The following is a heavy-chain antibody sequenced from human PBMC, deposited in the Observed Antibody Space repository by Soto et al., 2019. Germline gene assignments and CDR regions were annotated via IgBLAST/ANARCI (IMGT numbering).Heavy chain of an antibody. V-gene: IGHV5-51*01. CDR1: GYSFSTYW. D-gene: IGHD3-10*01. CDR2: IYPGNSDT. CDR3: ARAPNMIRGVRGIDS. Sequence: DVQLVQSGAEMKAPGEPLKISCQGSGYSFSTYWIGWVRQMPGKGLEWMGIIYPGNSDTRYSPSFQGQVTTSADKSISTAYLQWSSLQASDTALYFCARAPNMIRGVRGIDSWGQGTLVTVSS. J-gene: IGHJ4*02.